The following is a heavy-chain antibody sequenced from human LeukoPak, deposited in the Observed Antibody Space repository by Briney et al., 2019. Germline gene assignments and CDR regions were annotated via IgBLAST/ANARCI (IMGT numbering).Heavy chain of an antibody. CDR1: GLTFSDHF. J-gene: IGHJ4*02. CDR3: VRGSRSFDY. Sequence: GGSLRLSCAASGLTFSDHFMDWFRQAPGKGLEWVGRIRNKPNSYTTEYAASVKGRFTISRDDSKNSLYLQMNSLKTEDTAVYYCVRGSRSFDYWGQGTLVTVSS. V-gene: IGHV3-72*01. CDR2: IRNKPNSYTT.